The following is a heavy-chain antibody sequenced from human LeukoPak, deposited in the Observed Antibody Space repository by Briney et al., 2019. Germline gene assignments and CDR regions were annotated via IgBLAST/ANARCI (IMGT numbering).Heavy chain of an antibody. D-gene: IGHD1-26*01. V-gene: IGHV3-53*01. Sequence: GGSLRLSCAASGFTVSSNYMSWVRQAPGKGLEWVSVIYSGGSTYYADSVKGRFTISRDNSKNTLYLQMNSLRAEDTAAYYCARDRVGATRGAFDIWGQGTMVTVSS. CDR3: ARDRVGATRGAFDI. CDR1: GFTVSSNY. CDR2: IYSGGST. J-gene: IGHJ3*02.